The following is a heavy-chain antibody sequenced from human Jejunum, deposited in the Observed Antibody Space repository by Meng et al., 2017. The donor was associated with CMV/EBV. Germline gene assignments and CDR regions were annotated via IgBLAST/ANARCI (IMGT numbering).Heavy chain of an antibody. D-gene: IGHD2-21*01. J-gene: IGHJ4*02. CDR3: ARGVVNMTRYYFDY. CDR2: KSTYKGKK. CDR1: G. Sequence: GKSGEGKANGQGIERMGGKSTYKGKKKKEKKQKGRAKMTTDTSTSTAYMEVRSLKSDDTAVYYCARGVVNMTRYYFDYWGQGTLVTVSS. V-gene: IGHV1-18*01.